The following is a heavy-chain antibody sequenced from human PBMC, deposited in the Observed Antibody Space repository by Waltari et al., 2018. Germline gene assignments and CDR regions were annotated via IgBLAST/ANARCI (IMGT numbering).Heavy chain of an antibody. CDR1: GYTFSTYA. CDR3: AKIRDSYPLIHDAFDV. V-gene: IGHV3-23*01. CDR2: ISSSGVST. J-gene: IGHJ3*01. Sequence: EVQLNESGGGVVQPGGSLRLYCAACGYTFSTYAMSWVRQAPGKGLEWVSGISSSGVSTYYADSVKGRFTISRDNSKNTLYLQMNSLRAEDTAVYYCAKIRDSYPLIHDAFDVWGQGTLVTVSS. D-gene: IGHD2-21*02.